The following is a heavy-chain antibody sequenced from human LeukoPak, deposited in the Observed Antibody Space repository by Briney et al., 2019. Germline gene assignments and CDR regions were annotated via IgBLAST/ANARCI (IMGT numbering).Heavy chain of an antibody. J-gene: IGHJ3*02. CDR3: ARDRVPYYYDSSDAFDI. CDR1: GGSFSGYY. CDR2: ISSSGSTI. D-gene: IGHD3-22*01. V-gene: IGHV3-11*04. Sequence: PSETLSLTCAVYGGSFSGYYWSWIRQAPGKGLEWVSYISSSGSTIYYADSVKGRFTISRDNAKNSLYLQMNSLRAEDTAVYYCARDRVPYYYDSSDAFDIWGQGTMVTVSS.